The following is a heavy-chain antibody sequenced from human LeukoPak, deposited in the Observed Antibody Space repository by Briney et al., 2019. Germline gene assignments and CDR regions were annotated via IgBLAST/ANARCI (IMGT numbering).Heavy chain of an antibody. V-gene: IGHV3-23*01. CDR1: GFSFTSYA. CDR3: AKSRGSTLFDS. D-gene: IGHD1-26*01. CDR2: TNGGGDKT. J-gene: IGHJ4*02. Sequence: GGSLRLSCAASGFSFTSYAMSWVRQAPGKGLEWVSGTNGGGDKTYYRDSVKGRITISRDNSKNTLYLQMNSLRAEDTAIYYCAKSRGSTLFDSWGQGTLVTVSS.